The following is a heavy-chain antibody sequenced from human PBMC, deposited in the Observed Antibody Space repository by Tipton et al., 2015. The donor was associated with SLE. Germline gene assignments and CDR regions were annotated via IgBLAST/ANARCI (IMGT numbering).Heavy chain of an antibody. CDR3: ARAYDFWSGYYSWYFDL. CDR1: GGSFSGYY. V-gene: IGHV4-34*01. CDR2: INHSGST. Sequence: TLSLTCAVYGGSFSGYYWSWIRQPPGKGLEWIGEINHSGSTNYNPSLKSRVTISVDTSKNQFSLKLSSVTAADTAVYYCARAYDFWSGYYSWYFDLWGRGTLVTVSS. J-gene: IGHJ2*01. D-gene: IGHD3-3*01.